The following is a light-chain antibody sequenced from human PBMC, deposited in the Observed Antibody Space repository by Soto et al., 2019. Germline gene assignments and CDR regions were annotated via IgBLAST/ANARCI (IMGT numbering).Light chain of an antibody. V-gene: IGKV3-20*01. J-gene: IGKJ3*01. CDR3: QQYGSSPFT. CDR1: QTVSSNY. CDR2: DAS. Sequence: DIVLTQSPGTLSLSPGERATLSCRASQTVSSNYLAWYQQKPGQAPRLLIYDASSRATGIPDRFGGSGSGTDFTLTISRLEPEDFAVYYCQQYGSSPFTFGPGTKVDIE.